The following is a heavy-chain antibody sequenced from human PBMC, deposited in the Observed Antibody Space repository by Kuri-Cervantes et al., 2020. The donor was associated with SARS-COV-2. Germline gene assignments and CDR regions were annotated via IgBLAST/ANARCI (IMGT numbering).Heavy chain of an antibody. V-gene: IGHV1-18*01. CDR2: ISPDNDDT. Sequence: GESLKISCKASGYTFTRYGITWVRQAPGQGLEWMGWISPDNDDTKYAQKFQGRVTMSTDTSSSTAYMDLRSLRFDDTAVYFCARDATPDLTYDFSGYYVDYWGLGTLVTVSS. CDR3: ARDATPDLTYDFSGYYVDY. J-gene: IGHJ4*01. D-gene: IGHD3-22*01. CDR1: GYTFTRYG.